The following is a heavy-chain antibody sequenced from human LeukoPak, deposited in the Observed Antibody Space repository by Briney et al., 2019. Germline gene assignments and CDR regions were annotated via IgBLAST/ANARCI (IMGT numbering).Heavy chain of an antibody. CDR3: ARGGYYYGSGSYIGGYYYYYYMDV. D-gene: IGHD3-10*01. J-gene: IGHJ6*03. CDR2: INHSGST. Sequence: TSETLSLTCAVYGGSFTGYFWSWIRQPPGKGLEWIGEINHSGSTNYNPSLKSRVTISVDTSKNQFSLKLSSVTAADTAVYYCARGGYYYGSGSYIGGYYYYYYMDVWGKGTTVTISS. CDR1: GGSFTGYF. V-gene: IGHV4-34*01.